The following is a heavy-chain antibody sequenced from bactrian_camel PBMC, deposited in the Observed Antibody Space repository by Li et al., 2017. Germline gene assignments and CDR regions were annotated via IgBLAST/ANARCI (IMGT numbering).Heavy chain of an antibody. CDR1: EFTFSDAY. CDR2: IYTGGGST. V-gene: IGHV3S1*01. J-gene: IGHJ4*01. Sequence: VQLVESGGDLVQPGGSLILSCSASEFTFSDAYVNWVRQAPGKGLEWVSSIYTGGGSTYYADSVKGRFTISKDNAKNTLYLQMNSLKSEDTAMYYCATGGTWFEYTYWGQGTQVTVS. CDR3: ATGGTWFEYTY. D-gene: IGHD6*01.